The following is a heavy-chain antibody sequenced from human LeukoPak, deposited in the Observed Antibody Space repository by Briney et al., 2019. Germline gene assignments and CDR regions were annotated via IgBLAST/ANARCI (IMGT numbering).Heavy chain of an antibody. CDR2: VAFDGGIK. Sequence: GRSLRLSCAASGFTFSSYAMHWVRQAPGKGLEWVAVVAFDGGIKHYQDSVNGRFTISRDNSKNTLYLQMNSLRAEDTAVYYCAKDFFPKTSVYYFDSWGQGTLVTVSA. J-gene: IGHJ4*02. CDR3: AKDFFPKTSVYYFDS. D-gene: IGHD3-3*01. V-gene: IGHV3-30*04. CDR1: GFTFSSYA.